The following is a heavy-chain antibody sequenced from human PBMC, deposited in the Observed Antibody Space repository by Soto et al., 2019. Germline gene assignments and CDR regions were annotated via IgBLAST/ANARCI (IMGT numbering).Heavy chain of an antibody. V-gene: IGHV3-21*01. CDR1: GFTFSEYS. CDR2: ITHSGTYV. Sequence: PGGSLRLSCTASGFTFSEYSMSWVRQAPGKGLEWVSSITHSGTYVYYADSVKGRFTISRDSASNSLFLQMTSLRAENTAVYYCSTDGTNYGSFDYWGQGALVTVSS. J-gene: IGHJ4*02. CDR3: STDGTNYGSFDY. D-gene: IGHD1-1*01.